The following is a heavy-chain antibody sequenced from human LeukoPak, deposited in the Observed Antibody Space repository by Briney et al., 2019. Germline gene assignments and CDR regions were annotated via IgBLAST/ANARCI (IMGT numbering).Heavy chain of an antibody. J-gene: IGHJ3*01. Sequence: SETLSLTCTVSGGSISSYYWSWIRQPAGKGLEWIGRIYPRGSTTYNSSLKSRVTMSADTSKNHFSLKLSSLTAADTAVYYCARGRYCTATTCDAGGDASDVWGQGTMVTVSS. CDR1: GGSISSYY. CDR2: IYPRGST. V-gene: IGHV4-4*07. CDR3: ARGRYCTATTCDAGGDASDV. D-gene: IGHD2-2*01.